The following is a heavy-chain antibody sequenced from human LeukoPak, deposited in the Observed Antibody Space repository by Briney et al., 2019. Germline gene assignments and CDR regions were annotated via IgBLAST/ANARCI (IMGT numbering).Heavy chain of an antibody. CDR1: GFTFSSYS. D-gene: IGHD6-13*01. V-gene: IGHV3-21*01. J-gene: IGHJ6*03. CDR3: ARDRQQQLVTYYYYYMDV. Sequence: GGSLRLSCVASGFTFSSYSMNWVRQAPGKGLEWVSSISSSSSYIYYADSVKGRFTISRDNAKNSLYLQMNSLRAEDTAVYYCARDRQQQLVTYYYYYMDVWGKGTTVTVSS. CDR2: ISSSSSYI.